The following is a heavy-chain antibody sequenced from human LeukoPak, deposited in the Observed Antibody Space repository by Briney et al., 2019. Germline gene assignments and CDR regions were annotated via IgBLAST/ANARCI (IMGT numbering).Heavy chain of an antibody. J-gene: IGHJ3*02. V-gene: IGHV4-4*02. CDR3: ARGYLGYCNSGVCLGGAFDI. CDR1: GGSISSSSNW. CDR2: TYESGDT. D-gene: IGHD2-8*01. Sequence: PWGTLSLTCAVSGGSISSSSNWWNWVRQPPGKGLEWLGDTYESGDTNYNPSLQSRVTISSDKSKSKFYLKLSPVTAADTAVYYCARGYLGYCNSGVCLGGAFDIWGQGTMVSVSS.